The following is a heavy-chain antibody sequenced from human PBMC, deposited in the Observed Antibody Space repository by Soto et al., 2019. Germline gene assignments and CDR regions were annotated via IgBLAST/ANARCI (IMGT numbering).Heavy chain of an antibody. Sequence: PSETLSLTCAVYGGSFSGYYWSWIRQPPGKGLEWIGEINHSGSTNYNPSLKSRVTISVDTSKNQFSLKLSSVTAADTAVYYCASRLSWYEFDYWGQGTLVTVS. V-gene: IGHV4-34*01. CDR1: GGSFSGYY. D-gene: IGHD6-13*01. CDR2: INHSGST. CDR3: ASRLSWYEFDY. J-gene: IGHJ4*02.